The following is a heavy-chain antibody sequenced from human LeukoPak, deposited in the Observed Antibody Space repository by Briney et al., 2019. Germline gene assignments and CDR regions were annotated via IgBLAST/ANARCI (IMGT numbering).Heavy chain of an antibody. CDR2: ISAYNGNT. V-gene: IGHV1-18*01. Sequence: ASVKVSCKASGYTFTSYDINWVRQAPGQGLEWMGWISAYNGNTNYAQKLQGRVTMTTDTSTSTAYMELRSLRSDDTAVYYCARGYYYDSSGYQGYFDYWGQGTLVTVSS. D-gene: IGHD3-22*01. CDR3: ARGYYYDSSGYQGYFDY. J-gene: IGHJ4*02. CDR1: GYTFTSYD.